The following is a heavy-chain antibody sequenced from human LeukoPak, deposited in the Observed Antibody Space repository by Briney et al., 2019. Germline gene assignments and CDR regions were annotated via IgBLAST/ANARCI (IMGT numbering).Heavy chain of an antibody. CDR1: GYTFVSYG. D-gene: IGHD2-8*01. CDR2: ISGYNGNT. CDR3: ARDDCTNGVCYPGY. V-gene: IGHV1-18*01. Sequence: GASVKVSCKASGYTFVSYGINWVRQTPGQGLEWMGWISGYNGNTNYAQKLQGRVTMTTDTSTSTAYMELRSLGSDDTAVYYCARDDCTNGVCYPGYWGQGTLVIVSS. J-gene: IGHJ4*02.